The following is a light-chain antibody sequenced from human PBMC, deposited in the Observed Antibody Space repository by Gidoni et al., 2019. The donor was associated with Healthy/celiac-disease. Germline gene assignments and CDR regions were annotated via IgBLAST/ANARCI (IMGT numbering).Light chain of an antibody. CDR1: QSISNY. Sequence: DIQMTQSPSSLSASVGDRVTITCRASQSISNYLNWYQQKPGKAPKLLIYAAFSLQSGVPSRFSGSGSGTDFTLTINSLQPEDSATYYCQQSYSTPRLTFGGGTKVEIK. CDR3: QQSYSTPRLT. V-gene: IGKV1-39*01. J-gene: IGKJ4*01. CDR2: AAF.